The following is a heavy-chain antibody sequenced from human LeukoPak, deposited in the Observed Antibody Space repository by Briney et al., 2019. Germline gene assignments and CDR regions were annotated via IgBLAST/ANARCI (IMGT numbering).Heavy chain of an antibody. CDR1: GGSISSYY. CDR3: ARVVAARTYYMDV. Sequence: SETLSLTCTVSGGSISSYYWSWIRQPPGKGLEWIGYIYYSGSTNYNPSLKSQVTISVDTSKNQFSLKLSSVTAADTAVYYCARVVAARTYYMDVWGKGTTVTVSS. D-gene: IGHD6-6*01. J-gene: IGHJ6*03. V-gene: IGHV4-59*01. CDR2: IYYSGST.